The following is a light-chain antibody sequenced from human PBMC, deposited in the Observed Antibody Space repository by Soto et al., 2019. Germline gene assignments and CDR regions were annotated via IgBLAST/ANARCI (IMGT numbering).Light chain of an antibody. CDR3: QQLSNWPRYT. J-gene: IGKJ2*01. CDR2: DAF. Sequence: EIVLTQSPVTLSLFPGARATLSCRASQSVSNYLAWYQQKPGQAPRLLIYDAFKRATGIPDRLSGSGSGTDFPLTISSLEPEDFAVHFCQQLSNWPRYTFGQGTKLEIK. V-gene: IGKV3-11*01. CDR1: QSVSNY.